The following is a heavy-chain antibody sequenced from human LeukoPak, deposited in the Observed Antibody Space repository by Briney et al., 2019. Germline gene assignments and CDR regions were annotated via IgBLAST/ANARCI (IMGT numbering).Heavy chain of an antibody. J-gene: IGHJ4*02. CDR3: AKDLGGYRNNYFDY. Sequence: GGSLGLSCAASGFTFSSYAMSWVRQAPEKGLEWVSTISGSGGGTYYADSVKGRFTISRDDSKNTLYLQMNSLRAEDTAVYYCAKDLGGYRNNYFDYWGQGTLVTVSS. D-gene: IGHD3-16*01. V-gene: IGHV3-23*01. CDR2: ISGSGGGT. CDR1: GFTFSSYA.